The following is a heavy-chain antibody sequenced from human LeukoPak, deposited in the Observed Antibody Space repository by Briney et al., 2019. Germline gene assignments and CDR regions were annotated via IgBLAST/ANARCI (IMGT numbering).Heavy chain of an antibody. V-gene: IGHV5-51*01. Sequence: GESLKISCKGSGYSFTNYWIGWVRRMPGKGLEWMGIIYPGDSDTRYSPSFQGQVTISADKSISTAYLQWSSLKASDTAMYYCARHPYCGGDCYSFPIDYWGQGTLVTVSS. CDR3: ARHPYCGGDCYSFPIDY. D-gene: IGHD2-21*02. CDR1: GYSFTNYW. CDR2: IYPGDSDT. J-gene: IGHJ4*02.